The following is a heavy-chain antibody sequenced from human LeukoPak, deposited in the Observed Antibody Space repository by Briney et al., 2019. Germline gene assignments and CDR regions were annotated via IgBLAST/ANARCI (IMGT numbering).Heavy chain of an antibody. D-gene: IGHD1-26*01. V-gene: IGHV6-1*01. CDR3: ARAVGGSYPDS. CDR1: GDSVSSNSAA. J-gene: IGHJ5*01. Sequence: SQTLSLTCAISGDSVSSNSAAWNWIRQSPSSGLEWLGRTYYRSKWYNDYAVSVESRMSINPDTSKNQFSLQLNSVTPEDTAVYYCARAVGGSYPDSWGQGTLVTVSS. CDR2: TYYRSKWYN.